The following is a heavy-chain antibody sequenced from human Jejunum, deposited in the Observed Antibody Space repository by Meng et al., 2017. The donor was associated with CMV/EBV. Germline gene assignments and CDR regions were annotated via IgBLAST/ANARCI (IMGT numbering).Heavy chain of an antibody. D-gene: IGHD4-17*01. CDR1: GFTVTSYS. CDR3: ARAIDYGDPNWFDP. CDR2: ISGGSTYI. Sequence: SGFTVTSYSISWVRQAPGKGLEWLSYISGGSTYIYHADSVKGRFTISRDNAKNSGYLQMNSLRAEDTAVYYCARAIDYGDPNWFDPWGQGTLVTVSS. J-gene: IGHJ5*02. V-gene: IGHV3-21*01.